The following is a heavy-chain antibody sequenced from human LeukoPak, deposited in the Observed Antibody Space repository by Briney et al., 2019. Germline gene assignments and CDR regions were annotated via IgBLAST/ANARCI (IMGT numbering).Heavy chain of an antibody. CDR3: ASHLERHPYYFDY. J-gene: IGHJ4*01. CDR2: IIPIFGTA. V-gene: IGHV1-69*05. D-gene: IGHD1-1*01. Sequence: SVKVSCKAPGGTFSSYAISWVRQAPGQGLEWMGGIIPIFGTANYAQKFQGRVTITTDESTSTAYMELSSLRSEDTAVYYCASHLERHPYYFDYWGKEPWSPSPQ. CDR1: GGTFSSYA.